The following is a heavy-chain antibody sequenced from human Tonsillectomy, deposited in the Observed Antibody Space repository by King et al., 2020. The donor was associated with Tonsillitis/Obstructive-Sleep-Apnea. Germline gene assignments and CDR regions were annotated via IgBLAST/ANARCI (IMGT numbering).Heavy chain of an antibody. V-gene: IGHV1-8*01. CDR2: MNPNSGNT. Sequence: QLVQSGAKVKKPGASVKVSCKASGYTFTSYDIHWVRQATGQGLEWMGWMNPNSGNTAYAQKFQGRVTMTRDTSISTAYMELSSLRSEDTAVYYCVFPHYYYYYMDVWGKGTTVTVSS. CDR1: GYTFTSYD. J-gene: IGHJ6*03. CDR3: VFPHYYYYYMDV.